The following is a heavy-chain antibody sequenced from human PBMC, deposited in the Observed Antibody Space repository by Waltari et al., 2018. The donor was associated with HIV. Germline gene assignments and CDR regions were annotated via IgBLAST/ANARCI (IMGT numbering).Heavy chain of an antibody. CDR3: ARGRGIHLGMDV. D-gene: IGHD5-12*01. V-gene: IGHV1-69*04. CDR1: GDTLSSNA. Sequence: QVRLVQSGAEVKKPGSSVKISCKASGDTLSSNAVTWVRQAPGQGLEWLGRIIPVRHTADYAQKFQGRVTITVDRSTATVYMELSSLRSDDTAVYYCARGRGIHLGMDVWGQGTTVTFSS. CDR2: IIPVRHTA. J-gene: IGHJ6*02.